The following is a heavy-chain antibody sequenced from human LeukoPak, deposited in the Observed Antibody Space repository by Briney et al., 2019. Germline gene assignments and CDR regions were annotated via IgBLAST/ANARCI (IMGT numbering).Heavy chain of an antibody. CDR1: GGSISSSSYY. V-gene: IGHV4-39*07. CDR2: IYYSGST. D-gene: IGHD3-3*01. CDR3: ARATPFLRFLHYYMDV. J-gene: IGHJ6*03. Sequence: PSETLSLTCTVSGGSISSSSYYWGWIRQPPGKGLEWIGSIYYSGSTYYNPSLKSRVTISVDTSKNQFSLKLSSVTAADTAVYYCARATPFLRFLHYYMDVWGKGTTVTVSS.